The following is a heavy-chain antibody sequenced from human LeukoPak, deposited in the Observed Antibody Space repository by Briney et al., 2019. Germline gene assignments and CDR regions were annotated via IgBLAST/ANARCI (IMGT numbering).Heavy chain of an antibody. D-gene: IGHD2-15*01. CDR2: ISGSGGST. V-gene: IGHV3-23*01. CDR3: AKSRSSSWVLGFDY. Sequence: GGSLRLSCAASGFAFASYPMSWVRQAPGKGLEWVSTISGSGGSTYNADSVKGRFTISRDNSKNTLYLQMGSLRDGDTAVYFCAKSRSSSWVLGFDYWGQGTLVTVSS. J-gene: IGHJ4*02. CDR1: GFAFASYP.